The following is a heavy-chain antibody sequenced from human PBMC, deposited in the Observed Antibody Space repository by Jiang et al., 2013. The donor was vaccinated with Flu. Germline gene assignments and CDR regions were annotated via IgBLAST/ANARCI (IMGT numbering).Heavy chain of an antibody. V-gene: IGHV4-59*01. Sequence: GSGLVKPSETLSLTCTVSGGSIGYYYWSWIRQSPGKGLEWIGDIYYSGSTRYNPSLKSRVTISIDMSKNQFSLNLRSVTAADTAVYYCARGLFHTVPAPLWGQGTLVTVSS. CDR1: GGSIGYYY. J-gene: IGHJ4*02. CDR3: ARGLFHTVPAPL. D-gene: IGHD2-21*01. CDR2: IYYSGST.